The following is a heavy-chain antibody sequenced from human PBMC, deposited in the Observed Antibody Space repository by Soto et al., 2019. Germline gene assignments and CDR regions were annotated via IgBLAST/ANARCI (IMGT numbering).Heavy chain of an antibody. D-gene: IGHD3-10*01. J-gene: IGHJ6*02. CDR3: ATLDGSGSYYRTYYYYYGMDV. CDR2: ISSSGSTI. V-gene: IGHV3-48*03. CDR1: GFTFSSYE. Sequence: LRFSCAASGFTFSSYEMNWVRQAPGKGLEWVSYISSSGSTIYYADSVKGRFTISRDNAKNSLYLQMNSLRAEDTAVYYCATLDGSGSYYRTYYYYYGMDVWGQGTTVTVSS.